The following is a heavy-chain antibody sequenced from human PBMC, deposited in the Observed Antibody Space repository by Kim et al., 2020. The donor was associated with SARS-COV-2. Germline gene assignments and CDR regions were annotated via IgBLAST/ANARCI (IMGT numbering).Heavy chain of an antibody. D-gene: IGHD3-10*01. Sequence: GGSLRLSCAASAFTFNGAWMSWVRQAPGKGLEWVGRIQSKTDGGTTDYAASVKGRFTISRDDSKNTLYLQMNNLKPEDTAVYYCATGPPRRSGTPYGYYFDYWGQGTVVTVSS. CDR2: IQSKTDGGTT. CDR1: AFTFNGAW. V-gene: IGHV3-15*01. J-gene: IGHJ4*02. CDR3: ATGPPRRSGTPYGYYFDY.